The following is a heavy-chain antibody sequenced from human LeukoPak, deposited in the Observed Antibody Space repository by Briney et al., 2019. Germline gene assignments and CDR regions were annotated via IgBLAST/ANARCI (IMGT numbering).Heavy chain of an antibody. J-gene: IGHJ4*02. D-gene: IGHD6-19*01. CDR3: ASSRNSGWHNFDY. CDR1: GFTFSSYS. V-gene: IGHV3-21*01. Sequence: GGSLRLSCAASGFTFSSYSMNWVRQAPGKGLEWVSSISSSSYIYYADSAKGRFTISRDNAKNSLYLQMNSLRAEDTAVYHCASSRNSGWHNFDYWGQGILVTVSS. CDR2: ISSSSYI.